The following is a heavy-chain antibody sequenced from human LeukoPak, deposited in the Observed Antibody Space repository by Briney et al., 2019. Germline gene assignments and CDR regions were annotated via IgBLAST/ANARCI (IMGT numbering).Heavy chain of an antibody. V-gene: IGHV4-39*07. CDR3: ARRYCSGGSCYSERGAFDI. CDR1: GGSISSTSYY. D-gene: IGHD2-15*01. J-gene: IGHJ3*02. Sequence: SETLSLTCVVSGGSISSTSYYWGWIRQPPGKGLEWIGSIYYSGTTYYNPSLKSRVTISVDTSKNQFSLKLSSVTAADTAVYYCARRYCSGGSCYSERGAFDIWGQGTMVTVSS. CDR2: IYYSGTT.